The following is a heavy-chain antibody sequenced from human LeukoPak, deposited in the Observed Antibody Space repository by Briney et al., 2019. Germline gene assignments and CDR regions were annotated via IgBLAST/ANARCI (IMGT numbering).Heavy chain of an antibody. D-gene: IGHD3-16*02. CDR3: ARDYPYWYFDL. CDR2: IYTSGST. V-gene: IGHV4-61*02. CDR1: GGSISSGSYY. Sequence: SETLSLTCTVSGGSISSGSYYWSWIRQPAWKGLEWIGRIYTSGSTNYNPSLKSRVTISVDTSKNQFSLKLSSVTAADTAVYYCARDYPYWYFDLWGRGTLVTVSS. J-gene: IGHJ2*01.